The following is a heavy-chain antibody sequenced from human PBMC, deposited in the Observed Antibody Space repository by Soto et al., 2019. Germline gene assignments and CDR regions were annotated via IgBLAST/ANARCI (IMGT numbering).Heavy chain of an antibody. CDR3: ARGESVVPATIAVYYYDGMDV. J-gene: IGHJ6*02. D-gene: IGHD2-2*01. CDR2: IIPIFGTA. CDR1: GGTFSSYA. Sequence: QVQLVQSGAEVKKPGSSVKVSCKASGGTFSSYAISWVRQAPGQGLEWMGGIIPIFGTANYAQTFQGRVTITADESTSTAYMEMSSLRSEDTAVYYCARGESVVPATIAVYYYDGMDVWGQGTTVTVSS. V-gene: IGHV1-69*01.